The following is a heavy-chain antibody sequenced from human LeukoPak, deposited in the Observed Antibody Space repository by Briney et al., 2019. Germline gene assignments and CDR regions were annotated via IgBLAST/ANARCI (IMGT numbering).Heavy chain of an antibody. CDR3: AKDHLRGSYLYDAFDI. V-gene: IGHV3-30*18. Sequence: PGRSLRLSCAASGFTFSSYGMHWVRQAPGKGLEWVAVISYDGSNKYYADSVKGRFTISRDNSKNTLYLQMNSLRAEDTAVYYCAKDHLRGSYLYDAFDIWGQGTMVTVSS. D-gene: IGHD1-26*01. CDR1: GFTFSSYG. CDR2: ISYDGSNK. J-gene: IGHJ3*02.